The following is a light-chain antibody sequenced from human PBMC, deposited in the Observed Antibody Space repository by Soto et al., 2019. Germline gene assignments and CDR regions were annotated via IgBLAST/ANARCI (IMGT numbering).Light chain of an antibody. CDR1: SSDVGGYNY. V-gene: IGLV2-11*01. J-gene: IGLJ3*02. CDR3: CSYAGTYTIWV. Sequence: HSALTQPRSVSGSPGQSVTISCTGTSSDVGGYNYVSWYQQYPGKAPKLIIYDVSKRPSGVPDRFSGSKSGNTASLTISGLQAEDEADYYCCSYAGTYTIWVFGGGTQLTVL. CDR2: DVS.